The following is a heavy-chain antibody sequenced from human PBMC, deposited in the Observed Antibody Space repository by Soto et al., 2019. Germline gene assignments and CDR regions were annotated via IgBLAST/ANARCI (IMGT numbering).Heavy chain of an antibody. CDR3: AREYLYCSSTSCYDY. D-gene: IGHD2-2*01. CDR2: IIPILGIA. Sequence: SVKVSCKASGGTFSGYTISWVRQAPGQGLEWMGRIIPILGIANYAQKFQGRVTITADKSTSTAYMELSSLRSEDTAVYYCAREYLYCSSTSCYDYWGQGTLVTVSS. J-gene: IGHJ4*02. CDR1: GGTFSGYT. V-gene: IGHV1-69*04.